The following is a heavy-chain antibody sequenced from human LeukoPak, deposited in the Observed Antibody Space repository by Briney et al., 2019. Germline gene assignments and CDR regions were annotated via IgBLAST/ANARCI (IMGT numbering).Heavy chain of an antibody. CDR2: MYNGGGT. Sequence: PGGSLRLSCAASGFPVSINHMNWVRQAPGKGLEWVSVMYNGGGTYYADPVKGRFTISRDISRNTLYLQMNSLRAEDTAVYYCAASIVGLTYDEHFEHWGQGTLVTVSS. D-gene: IGHD1-26*01. CDR3: AASIVGLTYDEHFEH. J-gene: IGHJ1*01. V-gene: IGHV3-53*01. CDR1: GFPVSINH.